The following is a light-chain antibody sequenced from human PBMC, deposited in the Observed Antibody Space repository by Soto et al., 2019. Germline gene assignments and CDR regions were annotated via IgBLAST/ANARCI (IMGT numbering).Light chain of an antibody. CDR2: EGS. J-gene: IGLJ1*01. CDR3: CSYGGSTAV. V-gene: IGLV2-23*01. CDR1: SSDVGSYNL. Sequence: QSALNQPASVSGSPGQSITISCTGTSSDVGSYNLVSWYQQHPGKAPKLMIYEGSKRPSGVSNRFSGSKSGNTASLTISGLQAEDEADYYCCSYGGSTAVFGTGTKVPS.